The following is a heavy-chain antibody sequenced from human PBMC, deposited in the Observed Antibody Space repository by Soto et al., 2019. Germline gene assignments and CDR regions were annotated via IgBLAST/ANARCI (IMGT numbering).Heavy chain of an antibody. CDR1: GGSVSSTNL. CDR3: TTQGFGVLHGLVDV. CDR2: ISKSGCA. Sequence: SETLSLTCAVSGGSVSSTNLWSWVRQPPGKGLEWIGYISKSGCASYNPSLKSRVILSVDTSKNQCSLKLTSVTAADAAVYYCTTQGFGVLHGLVDVWGQGTTVTAP. V-gene: IGHV4-4*02. J-gene: IGHJ6*02. D-gene: IGHD3-10*01.